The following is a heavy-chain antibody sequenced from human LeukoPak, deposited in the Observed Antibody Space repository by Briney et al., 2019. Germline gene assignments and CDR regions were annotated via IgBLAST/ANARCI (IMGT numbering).Heavy chain of an antibody. CDR1: GYTFTSYC. CDR3: ARDQAATNTQVRFCQG. Sequence: GASVKVSCKASGYTFTSYCISWVRQAPGQGLEWMGWISAYNGNTNFAQKLQGRVTMTTDTSTSTAYMDLRSLKSDDTAVYYCARDQAATNTQVRFCQGWGQGTLVTVSS. D-gene: IGHD4-11*01. J-gene: IGHJ4*02. V-gene: IGHV1-18*01. CDR2: ISAYNGNT.